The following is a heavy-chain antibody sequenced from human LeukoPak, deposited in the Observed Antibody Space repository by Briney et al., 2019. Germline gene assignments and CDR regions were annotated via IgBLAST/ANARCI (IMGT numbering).Heavy chain of an antibody. CDR1: GYTFTGYY. J-gene: IGHJ4*02. D-gene: IGHD3-16*02. Sequence: ASVKVSCKASGYTFTGYYMHWVRQAPGQGLEWMGWINPNSGGTSYAQKVQGRVTMTRDTSINTAYMELSRLRSDDTAVYYCARDGGGITFGGVIVRPDYWGQGTLVTVSS. CDR2: INPNSGGT. CDR3: ARDGGGITFGGVIVRPDY. V-gene: IGHV1-2*02.